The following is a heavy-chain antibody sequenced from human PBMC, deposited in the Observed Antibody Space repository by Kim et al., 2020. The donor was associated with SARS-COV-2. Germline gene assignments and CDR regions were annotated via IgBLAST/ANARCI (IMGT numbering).Heavy chain of an antibody. V-gene: IGHV2-5*01. Sequence: RSSPSLKSRLTITKDTSKNQVVLTMTNMDPVDTATYYCAHRRPLYGYLDYWGQGTLVTVSS. D-gene: IGHD2-8*01. CDR3: AHRRPLYGYLDY. J-gene: IGHJ4*02.